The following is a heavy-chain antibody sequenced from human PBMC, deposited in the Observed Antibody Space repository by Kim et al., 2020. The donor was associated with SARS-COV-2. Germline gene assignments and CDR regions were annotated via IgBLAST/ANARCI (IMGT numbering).Heavy chain of an antibody. D-gene: IGHD3-10*01. V-gene: IGHV3-23*01. J-gene: IGHJ4*02. CDR1: GFTFSSYA. Sequence: GGSLRLSCAASGFTFSSYAMSWVRQAPGKGLEWVSAISGSGGSTYYADSVKGRFTISRDNSKNTLYLQMNSLRAEDTAVYYCANVARYYYGSGSSYWGQGTLVTVSS. CDR3: ANVARYYYGSGSSY. CDR2: ISGSGGST.